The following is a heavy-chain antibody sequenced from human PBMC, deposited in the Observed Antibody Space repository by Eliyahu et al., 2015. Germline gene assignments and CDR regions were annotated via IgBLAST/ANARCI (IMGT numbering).Heavy chain of an antibody. CDR1: GYTFTSYD. J-gene: IGHJ5*02. D-gene: IGHD3-22*01. Sequence: QVQLVQSGXEVKKPGASXXVSCXASGYTFTSYDIXWVRXATGQGLEWMGXMNPNSGNTGYAQKFQGRVTMTRNTSISTAYMELSSLRSEDTAVYYCARGYERFGSSGTFDPWGQGTLVTVSS. CDR2: MNPNSGNT. V-gene: IGHV1-8*01. CDR3: ARGYERFGSSGTFDP.